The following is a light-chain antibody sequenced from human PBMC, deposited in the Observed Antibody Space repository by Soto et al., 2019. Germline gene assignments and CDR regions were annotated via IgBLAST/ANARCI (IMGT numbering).Light chain of an antibody. Sequence: QSAPTQPRSVSGSPGQSVTISCTGTSSDVGGYNYVSWYQQHPGKAPKLMIYDVSKRPSGVPDRFSGSKSGNTASLTISGLQAEDEADYYCCSYAGSYTSYVFGTGTKVTVL. CDR3: CSYAGSYTSYV. CDR1: SSDVGGYNY. CDR2: DVS. V-gene: IGLV2-11*01. J-gene: IGLJ1*01.